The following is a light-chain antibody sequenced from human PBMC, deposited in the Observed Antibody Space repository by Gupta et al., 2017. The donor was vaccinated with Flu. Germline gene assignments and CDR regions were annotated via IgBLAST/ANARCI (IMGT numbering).Light chain of an antibody. CDR1: QSSDSW. Sequence: DIQMTQSPSTLSASLGDRVTITCRASQSSDSWLAWYQQKPGKAPKLLIYKASNLESGVPSRFSGSGSGTEFTLTISSLQPDDFAIYYCQQYSSYPCTFGQGTKVEIK. V-gene: IGKV1-5*03. CDR3: QQYSSYPCT. J-gene: IGKJ1*01. CDR2: KAS.